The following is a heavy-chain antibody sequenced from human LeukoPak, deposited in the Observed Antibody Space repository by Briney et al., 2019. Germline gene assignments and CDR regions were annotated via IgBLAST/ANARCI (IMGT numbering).Heavy chain of an antibody. CDR1: GFTFSSYS. Sequence: PGGSLRLSCAASGFTFSSYSMNWVRQAPGKGLEWVSYISSGSTTIYYADSVKGRFTISRDNAKNSLYLQMNSLRAEDTAVYYCAKDSDIVVVPDYWGQGTLVTVSS. J-gene: IGHJ4*02. CDR2: ISSGSTTI. V-gene: IGHV3-48*01. D-gene: IGHD2-2*01. CDR3: AKDSDIVVVPDY.